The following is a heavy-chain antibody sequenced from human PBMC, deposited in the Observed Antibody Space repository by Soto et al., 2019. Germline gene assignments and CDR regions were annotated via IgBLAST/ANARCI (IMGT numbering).Heavy chain of an antibody. D-gene: IGHD2-8*01. CDR2: INPKSGGT. CDR1: GYSFSDYH. CDR3: ARGHSTDCSNGVCSFFYNHEMDV. Sequence: ASVKVSCKASGYSFSDYHIHWVRQAPGQGLEWLGRINPKSGGTSSAQKFQGWVTMTRDTSISTAYMKLTRLRSDDTAVYFCARGHSTDCSNGVCSFFYNHEMDVWGQGTTVTVSS. J-gene: IGHJ6*02. V-gene: IGHV1-2*04.